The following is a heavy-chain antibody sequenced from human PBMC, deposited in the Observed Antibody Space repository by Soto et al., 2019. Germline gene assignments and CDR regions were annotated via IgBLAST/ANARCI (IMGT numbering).Heavy chain of an antibody. CDR2: ISYDGSNK. J-gene: IGHJ2*01. CDR3: AKGREWELLVGYWYFDL. D-gene: IGHD1-26*01. V-gene: IGHV3-30*18. Sequence: QVQLVESGGGVVQPGRSLRLSCAASGFTFNTYGMHWFRQAPGKGLEWVAVISYDGSNKNYADSVKGRFTISRDNSKNTLYLQMNSLRAEDTAVYHCAKGREWELLVGYWYFDLWGRGTLVIVSS. CDR1: GFTFNTYG.